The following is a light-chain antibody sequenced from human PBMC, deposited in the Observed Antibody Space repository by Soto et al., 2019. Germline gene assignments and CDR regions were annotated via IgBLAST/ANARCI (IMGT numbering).Light chain of an antibody. CDR2: AAS. V-gene: IGKV1-39*01. Sequence: DFQVTQSPSSLSVSMGDRVTITCRSSQTISVYLNWYQKKPGTPHKLLIYAASNLQSGVPSRFTGRGSGTDFTLTIRSLQPEDFATYYCKQTYRTPYSFGQGTKVDIK. CDR3: KQTYRTPYS. CDR1: QTISVY. J-gene: IGKJ2*03.